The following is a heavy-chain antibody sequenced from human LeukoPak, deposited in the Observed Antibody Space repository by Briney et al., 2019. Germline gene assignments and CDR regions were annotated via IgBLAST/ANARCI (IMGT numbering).Heavy chain of an antibody. J-gene: IGHJ4*02. V-gene: IGHV1-2*02. CDR2: INPNSGGT. D-gene: IGHD3-10*01. CDR1: GYTFTGYY. CDR3: ARVYGDHYGSGVIDY. Sequence: ASVKISCKASGYTFTGYYMHWVRQAPGQGLEWMGWINPNSGGTNYAQKFQGRVTMTRDTSISTAYMEVSRLRSDDTAVYYCARVYGDHYGSGVIDYWGQGTLVTVSS.